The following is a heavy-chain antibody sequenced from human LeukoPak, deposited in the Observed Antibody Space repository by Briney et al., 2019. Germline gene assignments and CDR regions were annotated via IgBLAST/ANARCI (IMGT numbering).Heavy chain of an antibody. Sequence: PGGSLRLSCAASGFTFSSYAMHWVRQAPGKGLEWVAVISYDGNNKYYADSVKGRFTISRDNSKNTLYLQMNSLRAEDTAVYYCAREVVTAFDIWGQGTMVTVSS. CDR2: ISYDGNNK. V-gene: IGHV3-30*04. CDR1: GFTFSSYA. CDR3: AREVVTAFDI. J-gene: IGHJ3*02. D-gene: IGHD3-22*01.